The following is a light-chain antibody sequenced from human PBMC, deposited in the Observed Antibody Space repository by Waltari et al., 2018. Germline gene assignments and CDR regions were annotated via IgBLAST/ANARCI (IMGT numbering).Light chain of an antibody. J-gene: IGKJ4*01. CDR2: GAS. CDR1: QGIGTW. V-gene: IGKV1-12*01. CDR3: QQANTFPLT. Sequence: DIQMTQSPSSVSESVGARVTIPCRASQGIGTWLAWYQQKPGKAPKLLIYGASSLQSWVPPRFSGSGSGTDFTLTINNLQPEDFATYSCQQANTFPLTFGGGTKVEIK.